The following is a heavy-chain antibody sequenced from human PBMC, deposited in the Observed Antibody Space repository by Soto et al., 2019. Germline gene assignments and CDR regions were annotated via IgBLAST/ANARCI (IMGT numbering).Heavy chain of an antibody. CDR3: ARGVVVVAVNWFDP. Sequence: QVQLVQSGAEVKKPGASVKVSCKASGYTFTSYAMHWVRQAPGQRLEWMGWINAGNGNTKYSQKFQGRVTITRDTSASTTSMELSSLRSKATVVYYCARGVVVVAVNWFDPWGQGTLVTVSS. CDR2: INAGNGNT. V-gene: IGHV1-3*01. D-gene: IGHD2-15*01. CDR1: GYTFTSYA. J-gene: IGHJ5*02.